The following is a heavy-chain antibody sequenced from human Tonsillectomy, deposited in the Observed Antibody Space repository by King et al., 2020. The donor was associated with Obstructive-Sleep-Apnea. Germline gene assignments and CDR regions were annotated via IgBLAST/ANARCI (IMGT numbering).Heavy chain of an antibody. CDR3: ARQQAYYYGMDV. J-gene: IGHJ6*02. CDR1: GYSFTSYW. Sequence: QLVQSGTEVKKPGESLTISCKDSGYSFTSYWLGWVRQMPGKGLEWMGIIFPADSDTRYNPSFQGRVTISADKAISTAYLPWSSLKASDTAMYYCARQQAYYYGMDVWGQGTTVTVSS. V-gene: IGHV5-51*01. CDR2: IFPADSDT.